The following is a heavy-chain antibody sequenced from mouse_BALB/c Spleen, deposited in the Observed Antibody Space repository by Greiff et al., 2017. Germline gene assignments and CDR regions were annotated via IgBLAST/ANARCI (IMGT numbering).Heavy chain of an antibody. CDR1: GFTFSSYG. Sequence: EVQLVESGGGLVQPGGSLKLSCAASGFTFSSYGMSWVRQTPDKRLELVATINSNGGSTYYPDSVKGRFTISRDNAKNTLYLQMSSLKSEDTAMYYCARSRYDGNFDVWGAGTTVTVSS. J-gene: IGHJ1*01. CDR3: ARSRYDGNFDV. D-gene: IGHD2-14*01. V-gene: IGHV5-6-3*01. CDR2: INSNGGST.